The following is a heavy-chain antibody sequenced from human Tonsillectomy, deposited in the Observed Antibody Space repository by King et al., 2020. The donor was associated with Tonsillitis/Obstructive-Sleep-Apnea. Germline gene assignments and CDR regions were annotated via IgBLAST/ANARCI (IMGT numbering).Heavy chain of an antibody. J-gene: IGHJ2*01. Sequence: QLQLQESGPGLVKPSETLSLTCTVSGGSISSSSYYWGWIRQPPGKGLEWIGSIYYSGSTYYNPSLKSRVTISVDTSKNQFSLKLSSVTAADTAVYYCARHGLTGDHWVGPLLAPRYWYFDLWGRGTLVTVSS. D-gene: IGHD7-27*01. CDR2: IYYSGST. CDR3: ARHGLTGDHWVGPLLAPRYWYFDL. V-gene: IGHV4-39*01. CDR1: GGSISSSSYY.